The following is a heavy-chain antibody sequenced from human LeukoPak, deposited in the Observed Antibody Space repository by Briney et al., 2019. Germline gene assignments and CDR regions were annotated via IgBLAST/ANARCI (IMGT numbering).Heavy chain of an antibody. CDR2: IIPILGIA. D-gene: IGHD6-6*01. Sequence: SVKVSCKASGGTFSSYAISWVRQAPGQGLEWMGRIIPILGIANYAQKFQGRVTITADKSTSTAYMELSSLRSEDTAVYYCARDVEYSSANWFDPWGQGTLVTVSS. CDR1: GGTFSSYA. CDR3: ARDVEYSSANWFDP. J-gene: IGHJ5*02. V-gene: IGHV1-69*04.